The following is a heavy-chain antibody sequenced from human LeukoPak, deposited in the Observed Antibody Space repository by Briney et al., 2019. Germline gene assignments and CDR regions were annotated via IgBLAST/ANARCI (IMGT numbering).Heavy chain of an antibody. V-gene: IGHV3-48*04. Sequence: GGSLRLSCAASGFTFSSDWMIWVRQAPGKGLEWVSYISSSGSTIYYADSVKGRFTISRDNAKNSLYLQMNSLRAEDTAVYYCARGFYDSSGHVDYWGQRTLLT. CDR2: ISSSGSTI. CDR3: ARGFYDSSGHVDY. J-gene: IGHJ4*02. CDR1: GFTFSSDW. D-gene: IGHD3-22*01.